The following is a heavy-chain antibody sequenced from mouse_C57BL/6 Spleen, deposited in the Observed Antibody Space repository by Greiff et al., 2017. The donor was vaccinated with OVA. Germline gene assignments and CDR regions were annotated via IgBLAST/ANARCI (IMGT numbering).Heavy chain of an antibody. CDR1: GYTFTSYW. J-gene: IGHJ4*01. V-gene: IGHV1-55*01. Sequence: QVQLKESGAELVKPGASVKLSCKASGYTFTSYWITWVKQRPGQGLEWIGDIYPGSGSTNYNEKFKSKATLTVDTSSSTAYMQLSSLTSEDAAVYYCARRIAMDYWGQGTSVTGAS. CDR2: IYPGSGST. CDR3: ARRIAMDY.